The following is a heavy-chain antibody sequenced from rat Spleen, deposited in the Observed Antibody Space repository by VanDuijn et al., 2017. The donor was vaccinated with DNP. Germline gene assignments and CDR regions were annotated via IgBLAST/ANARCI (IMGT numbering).Heavy chain of an antibody. V-gene: IGHV5-22*01. CDR1: GFTFSDYY. J-gene: IGHJ3*01. CDR3: ATVHYYDGTRFAY. CDR2: ISYEGSST. D-gene: IGHD1-12*02. Sequence: EVKLVESGGGLVQPGRSMKLSCAASGFTFSDYYMAWVRQAPKKGLEWVASISYEGSSTYYGDSVKGRFTISRDNAKSTLYLQMNSLRSEDTATYNCATVHYYDGTRFAYWGQGTLVTVSS.